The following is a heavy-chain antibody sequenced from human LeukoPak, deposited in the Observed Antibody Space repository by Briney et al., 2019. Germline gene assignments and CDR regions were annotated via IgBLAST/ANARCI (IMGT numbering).Heavy chain of an antibody. CDR1: GDSISYSHYY. CDR3: TRGKQQLADY. Sequence: SETLSLTCTVSGDSISYSHYYWGWIRQPPGQGLEWIGTIYNGGSTYRNPSLQSRVTISVDTSKNQFSLKLNSVTAADTGVYYCTRGKQQLADYWGQGTLVTVSS. V-gene: IGHV4-39*01. CDR2: IYNGGST. J-gene: IGHJ4*02. D-gene: IGHD6-13*01.